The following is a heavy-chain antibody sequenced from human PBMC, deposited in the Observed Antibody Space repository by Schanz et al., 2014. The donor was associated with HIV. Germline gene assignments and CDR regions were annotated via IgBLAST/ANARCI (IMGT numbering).Heavy chain of an antibody. D-gene: IGHD3-3*01. CDR2: IWYDGTNK. V-gene: IGHV3-30*02. CDR3: AKDQGYDFWSGYYQEEGREV. J-gene: IGHJ6*02. Sequence: VQLVESVGVLVKPGGSLLLSFSASVFRVPPTFLPWVRQAPGRGLEWVALIWYDGTNKYYADSVKGRFTISRDNSKNTLYLQMNSLRAEDTAVYYCAKDQGYDFWSGYYQEEGREVWGQGTTVTVSS. CDR1: VFRVPPTF.